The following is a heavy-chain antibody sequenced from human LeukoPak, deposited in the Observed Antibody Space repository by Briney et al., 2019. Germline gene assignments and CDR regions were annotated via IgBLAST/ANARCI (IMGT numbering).Heavy chain of an antibody. CDR3: GRDLVR. D-gene: IGHD2-21*01. J-gene: IGHJ4*02. Sequence: GGSLRLSCAASGFTFSDYWIYWVRQAPGKGLEWVSRIKPDRSYTNYADSVKGRFTISRDNAENTVFLQMNSLRAEDTAVYYCGRDLVRWGPGTLVTVSA. CDR2: IKPDRSYT. V-gene: IGHV3-74*01. CDR1: GFTFSDYW.